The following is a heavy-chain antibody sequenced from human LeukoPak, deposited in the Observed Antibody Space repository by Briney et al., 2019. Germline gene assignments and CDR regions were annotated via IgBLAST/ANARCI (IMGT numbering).Heavy chain of an antibody. CDR2: ISSSSSYI. J-gene: IGHJ3*02. CDR1: GFTFSSYA. CDR3: ARGRLTDAFDI. V-gene: IGHV3-21*01. Sequence: GGSLRLSCAASGFTFSSYAMSWVRQAPGKGLEWVSSISSSSSYIYYADSVKGRFTISRDNAKNSLYLQMSSLRAEDTAVYYCARGRLTDAFDIWGQGTMVTVSS.